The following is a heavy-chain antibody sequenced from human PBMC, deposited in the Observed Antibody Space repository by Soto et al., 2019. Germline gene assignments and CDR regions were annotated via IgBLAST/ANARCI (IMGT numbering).Heavy chain of an antibody. V-gene: IGHV3-23*01. Sequence: GGSQRLSCAASGFTFSSYAMSWVRQAPGKGLEWVSVISGSGGSTYYADSVKGRFTISRDNSKNTLYLQMNSLRAEDTAVYYCAKASTSTLNYYDSSGYYYRAFDIWGQGTTVTVSS. J-gene: IGHJ3*02. CDR2: ISGSGGST. D-gene: IGHD3-22*01. CDR3: AKASTSTLNYYDSSGYYYRAFDI. CDR1: GFTFSSYA.